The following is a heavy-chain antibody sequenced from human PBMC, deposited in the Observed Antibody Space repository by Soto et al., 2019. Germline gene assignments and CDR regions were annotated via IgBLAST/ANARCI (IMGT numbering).Heavy chain of an antibody. V-gene: IGHV3-30*18. CDR2: ISYDGSNK. J-gene: IGHJ4*02. Sequence: GGSLRLSCAASGFTFSSYGMHWVRQAPGKGLEWVAVISYDGSNKYYADSVKGRFTISRDNSKNTLYLQMNSLRAEDTAVYYCAKSRDSGYDFWSPPGYWGQGTLVTVSS. D-gene: IGHD5-12*01. CDR1: GFTFSSYG. CDR3: AKSRDSGYDFWSPPGY.